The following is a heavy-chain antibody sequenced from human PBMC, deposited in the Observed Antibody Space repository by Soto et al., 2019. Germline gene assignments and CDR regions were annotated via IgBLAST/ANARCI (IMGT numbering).Heavy chain of an antibody. J-gene: IGHJ4*02. CDR2: IWYDGSNK. CDR1: GFTFSSYG. CDR3: ARDKWVLSSSWYNFDY. V-gene: IGHV3-33*01. D-gene: IGHD6-13*01. Sequence: GGSLRLSCAASGFTFSSYGMHWVRQAPGKGLEWVAVIWYDGSNKYYADSVKGRFTISRDNSKNTLYLQMNSLRAEDTAVYYCARDKWVLSSSWYNFDYWGQGTLVTVSS.